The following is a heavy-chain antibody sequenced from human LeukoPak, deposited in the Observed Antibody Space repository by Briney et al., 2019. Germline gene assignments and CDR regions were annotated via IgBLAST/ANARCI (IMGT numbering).Heavy chain of an antibody. CDR1: GFTFSSYA. CDR2: ISGSGGST. CDR3: AKDDRYYDSSGYPWGNAFDI. D-gene: IGHD3-22*01. V-gene: IGHV3-23*01. J-gene: IGHJ3*02. Sequence: GGSLRLSCAASGFTFSSYAMSWVRQAPGKGLEWVSAISGSGGSTYYADSVKGRFTISRDNSKNTLYLQMNSLRAEDTAVYYCAKDDRYYDSSGYPWGNAFDIWGQGTMVTVSS.